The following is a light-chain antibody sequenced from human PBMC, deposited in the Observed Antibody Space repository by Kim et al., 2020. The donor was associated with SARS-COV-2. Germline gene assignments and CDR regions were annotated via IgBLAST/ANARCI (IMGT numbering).Light chain of an antibody. Sequence: GLSVTVACTVTSGDIGRYSRVCRYQHSPPTPPKVIIYEVNNRPSGVPDRFSGSKSGNTASLTISGLQAEDEADYYCCSDTSITTYVFGTGTKVTVL. CDR3: CSDTSITTYV. CDR2: EVN. V-gene: IGLV2-18*02. J-gene: IGLJ1*01. CDR1: SGDIGRYSR.